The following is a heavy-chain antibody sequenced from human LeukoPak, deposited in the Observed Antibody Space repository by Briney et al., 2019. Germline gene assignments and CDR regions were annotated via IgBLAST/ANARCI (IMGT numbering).Heavy chain of an antibody. J-gene: IGHJ4*02. CDR3: ATKQWLAPPPDS. CDR2: INTDGTVT. D-gene: IGHD6-19*01. Sequence: HPGGSLRLSCAASAFTFSKYWMLWVRQAPGKGLESVSRINTDGTVTTYADSVKGRFTASRDNADNTMFLQMNSVRDEDTAVYYCATKQWLAPPPDSWGQGTPVTVSS. V-gene: IGHV3-74*01. CDR1: AFTFSKYW.